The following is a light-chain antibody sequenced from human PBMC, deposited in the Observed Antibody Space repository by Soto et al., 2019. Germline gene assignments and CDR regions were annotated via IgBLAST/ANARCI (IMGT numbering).Light chain of an antibody. CDR2: VNT. CDR3: QSYGSSGLSLI. Sequence: QSVLTQPPSVSGAPGQRVAISCTANNSNIGSDFAVSWYRQFPGTAPKLLIYVNTNRPSGVPARFSGSKSGASASLTITGVQVEEEAGYFCQSYGSSGLSLIFGPGTKVTGL. V-gene: IGLV1-40*01. CDR1: NSNIGSDFA. J-gene: IGLJ1*01.